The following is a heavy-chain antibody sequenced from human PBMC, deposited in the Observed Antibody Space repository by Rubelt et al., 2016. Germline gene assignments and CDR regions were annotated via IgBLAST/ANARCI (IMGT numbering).Heavy chain of an antibody. Sequence: QVQLQQWGAGLLKPSETLSLTCAVYGGSFSGYYWSWIRQPPGKGLEWIGEINHSGSTNYNPSLKSRVTITVDTCKNQFSLKLSSVTAADTAVYYCARRYDGSGYYSLLYGMDVWGQGTTVTVSS. D-gene: IGHD3-22*01. CDR1: GGSFSGYY. CDR3: ARRYDGSGYYSLLYGMDV. CDR2: INHSGST. V-gene: IGHV4-34*01. J-gene: IGHJ6*02.